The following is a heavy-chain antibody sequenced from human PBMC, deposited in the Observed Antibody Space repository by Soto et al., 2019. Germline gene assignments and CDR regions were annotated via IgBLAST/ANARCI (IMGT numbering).Heavy chain of an antibody. CDR2: IYYSGST. CDR3: AGHKRENYGSGSRFDY. CDR1: GSSISSSSYY. D-gene: IGHD3-10*01. Sequence: PSETLSLTCTVSGSSISSSSYYWGWIRQPPGKGLEWIGSIYYSGSTYYNPSLKSRVTISVDTSKNQFSLKLSSVTAADTAVYYCAGHKRENYGSGSRFDYWGQGTLVTV. V-gene: IGHV4-39*01. J-gene: IGHJ4*02.